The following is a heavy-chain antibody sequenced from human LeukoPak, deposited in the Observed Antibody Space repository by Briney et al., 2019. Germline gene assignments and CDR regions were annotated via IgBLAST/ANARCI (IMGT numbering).Heavy chain of an antibody. CDR3: ASGYYLSR. CDR1: GGSFSGYY. V-gene: IGHV4-34*01. Sequence: SETLSLTCAVYGGSFSGYYWSWIRQPPGKGLEWIGEISHSGSTNYNPSLKSRVTISVDTSKNQFSLKLSSVTAADTAVYYCASGYYLSRWGQGTLVTVSS. CDR2: ISHSGST. D-gene: IGHD3-22*01. J-gene: IGHJ4*02.